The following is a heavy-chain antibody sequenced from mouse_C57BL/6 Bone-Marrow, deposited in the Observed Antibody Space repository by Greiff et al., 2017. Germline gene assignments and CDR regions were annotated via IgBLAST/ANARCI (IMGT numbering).Heavy chain of an antibody. V-gene: IGHV2-5*01. CDR2: IWRGGST. Sequence: VKLMESGPGLVQPSQSLSITCTVSGFSLTSYGVHWVRQSPGKGLEWLGVIWRGGSTDYNAAFMSRLSITKDNSKSQVFFKMNSLQADDTAIYYCAKTPLRLYAMDYWGQGTSVTVSS. CDR3: AKTPLRLYAMDY. D-gene: IGHD1-2*01. J-gene: IGHJ4*01. CDR1: GFSLTSYG.